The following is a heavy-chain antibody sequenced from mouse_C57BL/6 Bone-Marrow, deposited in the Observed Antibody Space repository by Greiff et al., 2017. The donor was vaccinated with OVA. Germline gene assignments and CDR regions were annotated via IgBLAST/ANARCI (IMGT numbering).Heavy chain of an antibody. CDR3: ARAINARDY. CDR2: ISAGGSYT. J-gene: IGHJ4*01. Sequence: EVMLVESGGGLVKPGGSLKLSCAASGFTFSSYAMSWVRQTPEQRLEWVATISAGGSYTYYPDNVKGRFTISRDNAKNNLYLQMSHLKSEDTAMYYCARAINARDYWGQGTSVTVSS. CDR1: GFTFSSYA. V-gene: IGHV5-4*03.